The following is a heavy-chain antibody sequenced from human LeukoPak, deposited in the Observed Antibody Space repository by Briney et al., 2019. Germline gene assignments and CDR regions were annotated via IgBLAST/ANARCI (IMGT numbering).Heavy chain of an antibody. Sequence: GGSLRLSCAASGFTFNSYAMSWVRQAPGRGLEWVSTICFGDDSAYYADSVKGRFTISRDNSKNTLYLQMNYLRAEDTAVYYCAKDPTSVGGRHDWSLDSWGQGTLVTVSS. J-gene: IGHJ5*02. CDR2: ICFGDDSA. V-gene: IGHV3-23*01. D-gene: IGHD3-9*01. CDR1: GFTFNSYA. CDR3: AKDPTSVGGRHDWSLDS.